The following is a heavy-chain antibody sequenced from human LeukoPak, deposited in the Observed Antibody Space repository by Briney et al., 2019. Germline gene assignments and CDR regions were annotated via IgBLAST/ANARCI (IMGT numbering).Heavy chain of an antibody. CDR2: ITGSGTTI. CDR1: GFIFSDYS. D-gene: IGHD6-19*01. Sequence: GGSLRLSCAASGFIFSDYSMNWVRQAPGQGLEWLSYITGSGTTIYYADSVKGRFTISRDNAKNSLYLQMNSLRAEDTAVYYCARDPWPVAGPHFDYWGQGTLVTVSS. CDR3: ARDPWPVAGPHFDY. V-gene: IGHV3-48*04. J-gene: IGHJ4*02.